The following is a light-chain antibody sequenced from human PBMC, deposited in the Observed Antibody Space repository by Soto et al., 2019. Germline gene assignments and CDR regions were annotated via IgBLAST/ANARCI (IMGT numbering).Light chain of an antibody. CDR3: SSYTTRSNFV. CDR2: EVS. CDR1: SSDVGGYNY. Sequence: QSALTQPASVSGSPGQSITISCTGTSSDVGGYNYVSWYQQHPGKALKLMIYEVSNRPSGVSNRFSGSKSDNTASLTISGLQAEDEADYYCSSYTTRSNFVFGTGTKVTV. V-gene: IGLV2-14*01. J-gene: IGLJ1*01.